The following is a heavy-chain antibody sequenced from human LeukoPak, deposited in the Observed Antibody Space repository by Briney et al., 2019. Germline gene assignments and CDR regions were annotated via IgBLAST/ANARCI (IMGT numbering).Heavy chain of an antibody. Sequence: GGSLRLSCAASGFTFSTFWMHWVRQTPGKGLVGVSRISNDGSTTHYADSVKGRFTISRDNAKNTLFLHMNSLRAEDTAVYYCNVRWGPNSDYWGQGTLVTVSS. J-gene: IGHJ4*02. CDR2: ISNDGSTT. CDR1: GFTFSTFW. D-gene: IGHD7-27*01. V-gene: IGHV3-74*01. CDR3: NVRWGPNSDY.